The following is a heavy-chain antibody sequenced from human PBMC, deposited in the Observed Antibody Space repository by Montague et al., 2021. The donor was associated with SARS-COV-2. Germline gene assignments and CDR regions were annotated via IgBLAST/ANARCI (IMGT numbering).Heavy chain of an antibody. J-gene: IGHJ4*02. V-gene: IGHV2-70*11. CDR3: ARTYYGGRPFDY. CDR1: GFSLSTSGMC. Sequence: PALVKPTQTLTLTCTFSGFSLSTSGMCVSWIRQPPGKALEWLARIDWVVDKYYSTSLKTRLTISKDTSKNQVVLTMTNMDPVDTATYYCARTYYGGRPFDYWGQGTLITVSS. D-gene: IGHD4-23*01. CDR2: IDWVVDK.